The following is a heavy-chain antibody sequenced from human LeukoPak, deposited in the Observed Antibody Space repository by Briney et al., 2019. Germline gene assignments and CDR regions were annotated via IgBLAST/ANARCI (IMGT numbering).Heavy chain of an antibody. D-gene: IGHD3-22*01. CDR2: LRCNRANR. J-gene: IGHJ3*02. CDR1: GFTFSSYS. V-gene: IGHV3-48*02. Sequence: QPGVSLRLSCAASGFTFSSYSMNWVRQAPGKGLEWVSYLRCNRANRHKADSVKGRFTLCREKATNSLYLQMYSLRDEYTAVYYCAFPYYYDSSAPADGFDIWGQGTMVTVSS. CDR3: AFPYYYDSSAPADGFDI.